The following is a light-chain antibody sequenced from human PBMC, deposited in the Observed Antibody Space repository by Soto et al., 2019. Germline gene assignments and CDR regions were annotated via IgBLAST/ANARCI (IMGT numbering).Light chain of an antibody. CDR2: DVS. CDR3: SSFTSSSTRV. V-gene: IGLV2-14*01. J-gene: IGLJ1*01. CDR1: SSDVGAYNY. Sequence: QPVLTQSASGSGSHRQSSRISCTGTSSDVGAYNYVSWYQQHPGKAPKLIIYDVSNRPSGVSNRFSGSKSGNTASLTISALQAKDEADYYCSSFTSSSTRVFGTGTKVTVL.